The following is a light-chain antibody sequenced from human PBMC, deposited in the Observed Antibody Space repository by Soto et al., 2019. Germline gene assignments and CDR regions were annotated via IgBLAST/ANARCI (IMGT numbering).Light chain of an antibody. CDR2: AAS. CDR1: QGIRND. J-gene: IGKJ1*01. CDR3: LQDYNYPRT. Sequence: AIQMTQSPSSLSASVGDRVTITCRASQGIRNDLGWNQQRPGKAPKLLIYAASSLQSGVPSRFSGSGSVTDFTLTISSLQPEDFATYYCLQDYNYPRTFGQRTKVDIK. V-gene: IGKV1-6*01.